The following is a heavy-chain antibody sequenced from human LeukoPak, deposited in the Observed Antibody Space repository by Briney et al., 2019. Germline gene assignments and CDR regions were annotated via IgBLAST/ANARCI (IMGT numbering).Heavy chain of an antibody. J-gene: IGHJ3*02. CDR2: IYYTGST. CDR1: GDSISSDY. D-gene: IGHD4-17*01. V-gene: IGHV4-59*01. Sequence: PSETLSLTCAVSGDSISSDYWSWIRQPPGKGLEWIGYIYYTGSTNYNPSLKSRVTISVDTSKNQFSLKLSSVTAADTAVYYCARGDYGDSLDAFDIWGQGTMVTVSS. CDR3: ARGDYGDSLDAFDI.